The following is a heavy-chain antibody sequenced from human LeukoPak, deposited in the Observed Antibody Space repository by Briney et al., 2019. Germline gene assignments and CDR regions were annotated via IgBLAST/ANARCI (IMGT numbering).Heavy chain of an antibody. D-gene: IGHD3-22*01. J-gene: IGHJ4*02. Sequence: GGSLRLSCAASGFTFSSYGMHWVRQAPGKGLVWVAVISYDGSNKYYADSVKGRFTISRDNAKNTLYLQMNSLRAEDTAVYYCARGEYYYDSSGSNYFDYWGQGTLVTVSS. V-gene: IGHV3-30*03. CDR2: ISYDGSNK. CDR1: GFTFSSYG. CDR3: ARGEYYYDSSGSNYFDY.